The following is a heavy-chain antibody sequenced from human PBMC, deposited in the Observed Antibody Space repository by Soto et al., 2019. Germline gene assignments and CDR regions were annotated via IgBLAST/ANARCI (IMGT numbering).Heavy chain of an antibody. CDR1: GFTFSSHA. CDR2: ISSDGSNK. V-gene: IGHV3-30-3*01. Sequence: QVPLVESGGGVVQPGRSLRLSCAVSGFTFSSHAMHWVRQAPGKGLEWVTLISSDGSNKYYADSVKGRFTTSRDNSKNTMYVQMNSLRVEDTAVYYCARDDEGGSDCDLGYWGQGALVTVSS. D-gene: IGHD1-26*01. CDR3: ARDDEGGSDCDLGY. J-gene: IGHJ4*02.